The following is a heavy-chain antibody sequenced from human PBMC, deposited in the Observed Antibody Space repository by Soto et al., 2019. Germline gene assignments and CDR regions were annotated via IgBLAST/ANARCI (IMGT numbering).Heavy chain of an antibody. V-gene: IGHV3-23*01. CDR2: ISGSGGST. CDR1: GFTFSSYA. Sequence: GGSLRLSCAASGFTFSSYAMSWVRQAPGKGLEWVSAISGSGGSTYYADSVKGRFTISRDNSKNTLYLQMNSLRAEDTAVYYCAKVELGLHGRGWFDPWGQGTLVTVSS. J-gene: IGHJ5*02. CDR3: AKVELGLHGRGWFDP. D-gene: IGHD1-7*01.